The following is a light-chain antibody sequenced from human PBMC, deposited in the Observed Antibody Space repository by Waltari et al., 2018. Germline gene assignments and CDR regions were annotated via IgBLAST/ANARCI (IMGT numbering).Light chain of an antibody. CDR1: SSDVGGYNY. CDR2: EVS. Sequence: QSALTQPPSASGSPGQSVTISCTGTSSDVGGYNYVSWYQQHPGKAPKGMIYEVSKRPSGVPERFPGSKSGNTASLTVSGVQAEDEADYYCSSYGGSNNLVFGGGTKLTVL. V-gene: IGLV2-8*01. CDR3: SSYGGSNNLV. J-gene: IGLJ3*02.